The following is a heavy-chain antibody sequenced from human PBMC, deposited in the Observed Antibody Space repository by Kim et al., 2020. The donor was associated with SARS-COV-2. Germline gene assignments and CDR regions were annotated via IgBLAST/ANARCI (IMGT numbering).Heavy chain of an antibody. CDR3: ASRFYDILTGYSPHPSNPLYYGMDV. CDR1: GGTFSSYA. V-gene: IGHV1-69*13. CDR2: IIPIFGTA. J-gene: IGHJ6*02. D-gene: IGHD3-9*01. Sequence: SVKVSCKASGGTFSSYAISWVRQAPGQGLEWMGGIIPIFGTANYAQKFQGRVTITADESTSTAYMELSSLRSEDTAVYYCASRFYDILTGYSPHPSNPLYYGMDVWGQGTTVTVSS.